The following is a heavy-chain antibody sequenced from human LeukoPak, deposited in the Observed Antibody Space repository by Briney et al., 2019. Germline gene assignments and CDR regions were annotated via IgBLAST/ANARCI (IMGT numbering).Heavy chain of an antibody. Sequence: GGSLRLSCAVSGLTFSSYAMSWVRQAPGKGLEWVSHISGSGGSTYYADSVKGRFTISRDNSMNTLYLQMNSLRAEDTAVYFCAKGRDSSGRQYFQHWGQGTLVTVSS. CDR2: ISGSGGST. CDR3: AKGRDSSGRQYFQH. D-gene: IGHD3-22*01. V-gene: IGHV3-23*01. J-gene: IGHJ1*01. CDR1: GLTFSSYA.